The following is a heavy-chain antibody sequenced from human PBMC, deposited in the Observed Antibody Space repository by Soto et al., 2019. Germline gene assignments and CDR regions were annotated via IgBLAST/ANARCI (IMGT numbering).Heavy chain of an antibody. V-gene: IGHV3-73*01. CDR3: TQVYYSYYYGMDV. CDR1: GFTFSGSA. Sequence: LRLSCAASGFTFSGSAMHWVRQASGKGLEWVGRIRSKANSYATAYAASVKGRFTISRDDSKNTAYLQMNSLKTEDTAVYYCTQVYYSYYYGMDVWGQGTTVTVSS. CDR2: IRSKANSYAT. J-gene: IGHJ6*02. D-gene: IGHD1-26*01.